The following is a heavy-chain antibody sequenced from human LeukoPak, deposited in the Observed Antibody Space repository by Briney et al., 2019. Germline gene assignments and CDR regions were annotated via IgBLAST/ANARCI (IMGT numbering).Heavy chain of an antibody. V-gene: IGHV4-59*11. CDR1: GGSISSHD. Sequence: PSETLSLTCAVSGGSISSHDWSWVRQPPGKGLEWVGYIYDSGSTNYNPSLKRRVTTSLHPSKHHSSLKLSSVTAPDTAVYYCARDEDNWNDEGYFHSCGQGTLFTVSS. CDR2: IYDSGST. D-gene: IGHD1-1*01. CDR3: ARDEDNWNDEGYFHS. J-gene: IGHJ4*02.